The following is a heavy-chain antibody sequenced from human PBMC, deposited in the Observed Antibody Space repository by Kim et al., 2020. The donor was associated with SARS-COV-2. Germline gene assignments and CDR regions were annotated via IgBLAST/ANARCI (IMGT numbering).Heavy chain of an antibody. CDR1: GFTFSIHW. D-gene: IGHD3-10*01. CDR3: ARKAGRGDSYGDFDS. CDR2: INSDGSTT. J-gene: IGHJ4*02. V-gene: IGHV3-74*01. Sequence: GGSLRLSCAASGFTFSIHWMHWVRQAPGKGLVWVSRINSDGSTTTYADSVKGRFTISRDNSKNTLYLQMHSLRVEDTAIYYCARKAGRGDSYGDFDSWGQGTLVTVSS.